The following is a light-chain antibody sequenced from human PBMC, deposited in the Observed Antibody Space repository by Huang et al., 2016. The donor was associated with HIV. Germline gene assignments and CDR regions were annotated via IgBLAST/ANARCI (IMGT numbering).Light chain of an antibody. Sequence: EIVMTQSPATLSVSPGERATLSCRASQTVSSNLAWYQQKPGQAPRRLIYAASTRATDIPARVSGSGSGTEFTLTISSLQSEDFAVYYCQHYRVWPPVYTFGQGTKLEIK. CDR2: AAS. CDR1: QTVSSN. V-gene: IGKV3-15*01. CDR3: QHYRVWPPVYT. J-gene: IGKJ2*01.